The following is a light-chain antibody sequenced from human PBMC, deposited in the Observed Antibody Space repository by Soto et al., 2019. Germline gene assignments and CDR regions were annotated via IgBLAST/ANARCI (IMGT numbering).Light chain of an antibody. V-gene: IGKV3-15*01. J-gene: IGKJ1*01. CDR1: QSVTSY. CDR3: QQYNNWPRT. CDR2: GAS. Sequence: EIVMTQSPATLSVSPGEKATLSCRASQSVTSYLAWYQQTPGQAPRLLIQGASARATDVPARFSGSGSGTEFTLTISSLQSEDFAVYYCQQYNNWPRTFGQGTKVEIK.